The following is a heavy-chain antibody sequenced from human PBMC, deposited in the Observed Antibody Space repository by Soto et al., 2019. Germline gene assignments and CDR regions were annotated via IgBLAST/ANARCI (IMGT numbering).Heavy chain of an antibody. D-gene: IGHD2-8*01. CDR3: AKDTAPGFYDANGHLDY. V-gene: IGHV3-9*01. Sequence: PGGALRLSCLVSGISLDDYAMHWVRQVPGKGLEWVSGINWDSGDIGYADSVKGRFTISRDNAKNSLYLQMNSLKTEDTALYYCAKDTAPGFYDANGHLDYWGQGTPVTVPS. CDR2: INWDSGDI. J-gene: IGHJ4*02. CDR1: GISLDDYA.